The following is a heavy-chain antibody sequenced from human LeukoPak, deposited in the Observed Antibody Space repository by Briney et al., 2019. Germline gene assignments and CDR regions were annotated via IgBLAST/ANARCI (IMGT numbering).Heavy chain of an antibody. CDR1: GFTFSGSA. D-gene: IGHD3-22*01. V-gene: IGHV3-73*01. CDR3: TRRATDDSSGYYST. Sequence: GSLRLSCAASGFTFSGSAMHWVRQASGKGLEWVDRIRNKANSYATAYAASVRGRFTISRDESKNTAYLQMNSLKTEDTAVYYCTRRATDDSSGYYSTWGQGTLVTVSS. CDR2: IRNKANSYAT. J-gene: IGHJ5*02.